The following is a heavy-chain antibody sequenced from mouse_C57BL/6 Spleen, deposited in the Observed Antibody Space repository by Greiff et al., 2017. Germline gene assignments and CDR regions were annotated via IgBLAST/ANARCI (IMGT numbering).Heavy chain of an antibody. CDR1: GFTFSDYG. V-gene: IGHV5-17*01. D-gene: IGHD2-5*01. CDR3: ARGGTSNYVREYGYYYAMDY. J-gene: IGHJ4*01. Sequence: EVKLVESGGGLVKPGGSLKLSCAASGFTFSDYGMHWVRQAPEKGLEWVAYISSGSSTIYYADTVKGRFTISRDNAKNTLFLQMTSLRSEDTAMYYCARGGTSNYVREYGYYYAMDYWGQGTSVTVSS. CDR2: ISSGSSTI.